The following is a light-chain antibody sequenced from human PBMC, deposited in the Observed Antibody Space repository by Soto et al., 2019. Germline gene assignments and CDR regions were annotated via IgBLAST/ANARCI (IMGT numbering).Light chain of an antibody. CDR1: SSKIGSNT. CDR2: SNN. J-gene: IGLJ2*01. Sequence: QTVVTQPPSASGTPGQRVTISGSGSSSKIGSNTVNWYQQLPGTAPKLLIYSNNQRPSGVPDRFSGSKSGTSASLAISGLQSEDEADYYCAAWDDSLNVVVFGGGTKLTVL. CDR3: AAWDDSLNVVV. V-gene: IGLV1-44*01.